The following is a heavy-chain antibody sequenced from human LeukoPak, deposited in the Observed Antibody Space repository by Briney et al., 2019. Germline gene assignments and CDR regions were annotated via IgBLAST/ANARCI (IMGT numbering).Heavy chain of an antibody. CDR2: ISGSGGST. J-gene: IGHJ4*02. CDR1: GFTFSSYA. Sequence: SGGSQRLSCAASGFTFSSYAMSWVRQAPGKGLEWVSAISGSGGSTYYADSVKGRFTISRDNSKNTLYLQMNSLRAEDTAVYYCAKDKNSYGWYYFDYWGQGTLVTVSS. D-gene: IGHD5-18*01. CDR3: AKDKNSYGWYYFDY. V-gene: IGHV3-23*01.